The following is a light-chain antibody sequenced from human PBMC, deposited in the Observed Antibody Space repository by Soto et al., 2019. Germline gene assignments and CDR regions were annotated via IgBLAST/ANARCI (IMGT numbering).Light chain of an antibody. CDR3: LQALQTPPWT. V-gene: IGKV2-28*01. J-gene: IGKJ1*01. CDR2: LGS. CDR1: QSLLHSDGYNY. Sequence: DIVVTQYPLSLPVTPGGPASISCRSSQSLLHSDGYNYLYWYLQKPGQSPQLLIYLGSNRASGVADRFSGSGSGTYFTLKISRVEAEDVGIYYCLQALQTPPWTFGQGTKVDSK.